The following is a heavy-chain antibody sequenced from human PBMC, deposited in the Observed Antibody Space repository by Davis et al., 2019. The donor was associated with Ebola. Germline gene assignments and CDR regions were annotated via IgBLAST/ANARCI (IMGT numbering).Heavy chain of an antibody. V-gene: IGHV3-53*01. CDR1: GFTVSSNY. CDR2: IYSGGST. D-gene: IGHD6-19*01. CDR3: ASEIAVAGTHFFDY. J-gene: IGHJ4*02. Sequence: PGGSLRLSCAASGFTVSSNYMSWVRQAPGKGLEWVSVIYSGGSTYYADSVKGRFTISRDNSKNTLYLQMNSLRAEDTAVYYCASEIAVAGTHFFDYWGQGTLVTVSS.